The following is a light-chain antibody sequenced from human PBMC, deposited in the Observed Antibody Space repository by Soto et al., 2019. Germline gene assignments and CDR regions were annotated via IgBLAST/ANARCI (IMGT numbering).Light chain of an antibody. Sequence: QSALTQPRSVSWSPGQSVTISCTGTSSDVGGYNFVSWYQQYPGKAPKLIIYDVRKRPSGVPDRFSGSKSGNAASLTISGLQAEDEADYYCCSYAGTYTLWVFGGGTKVTVL. J-gene: IGLJ3*02. V-gene: IGLV2-11*01. CDR3: CSYAGTYTLWV. CDR2: DVR. CDR1: SSDVGGYNF.